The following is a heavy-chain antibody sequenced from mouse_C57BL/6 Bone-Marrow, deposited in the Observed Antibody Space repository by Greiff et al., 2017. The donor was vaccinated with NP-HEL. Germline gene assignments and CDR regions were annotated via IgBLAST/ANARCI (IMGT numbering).Heavy chain of an antibody. J-gene: IGHJ3*01. D-gene: IGHD2-5*01. Sequence: EVKLVESGGGLVKPGGSLKLSCAASGFTFSSYTMSWVRQTPEKRLEWVATISGGGGNTYYPDSVKGRFTISRDNDKNTLYLQMSSLRSEDTALYYCARHSAYYSKTWFAYWGQGTLVTVSA. CDR1: GFTFSSYT. CDR3: ARHSAYYSKTWFAY. V-gene: IGHV5-9*01. CDR2: ISGGGGNT.